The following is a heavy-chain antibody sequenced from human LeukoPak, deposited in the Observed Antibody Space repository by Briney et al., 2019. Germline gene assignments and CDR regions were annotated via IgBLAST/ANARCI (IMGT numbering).Heavy chain of an antibody. V-gene: IGHV1-2*02. Sequence: ASVKVSCKASGYTFTGYYMHWVRQAPGQGLEWMGWIHPNSGGTNYARNFQGRVTMTRDTSISTAYMELSRLRSDDTAVYYCARAPGDNSPIDYWGQGTLVTVSS. CDR2: IHPNSGGT. J-gene: IGHJ4*02. CDR1: GYTFTGYY. CDR3: ARAPGDNSPIDY. D-gene: IGHD7-27*01.